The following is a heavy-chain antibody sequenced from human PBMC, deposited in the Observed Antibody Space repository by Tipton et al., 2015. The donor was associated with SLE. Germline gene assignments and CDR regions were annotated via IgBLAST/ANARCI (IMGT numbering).Heavy chain of an antibody. CDR3: AKDRTSSSADF. J-gene: IGHJ4*02. CDR2: IRYDGSNK. D-gene: IGHD6-6*01. CDR1: GFTFSSYG. V-gene: IGHV3-30*02. Sequence: LSLTCAASGFTFSSYGMHWVRQAPGKGLEWVAFIRYDGSNKYYAESVKGRFTISRDNSKNTVYLQMNSLRGEDTAIYYCAKDRTSSSADFWGQGTLVTVSS.